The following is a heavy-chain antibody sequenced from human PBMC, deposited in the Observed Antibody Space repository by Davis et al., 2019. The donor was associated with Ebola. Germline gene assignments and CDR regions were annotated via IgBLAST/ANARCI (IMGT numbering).Heavy chain of an antibody. CDR3: ATSPLIYCSGGSCRNLYYYYYMDV. CDR2: ISGSGGST. J-gene: IGHJ6*03. D-gene: IGHD2-15*01. Sequence: PGGSLRLSCAASGFTFSSYAMSWVRQAPGKGLEWVSAISGSGGSTYYADSVKGRFTISRDNSKNTLYLQMNSLRAEDTAVYYCATSPLIYCSGGSCRNLYYYYYMDVWGKGTTVTVSS. V-gene: IGHV3-23*01. CDR1: GFTFSSYA.